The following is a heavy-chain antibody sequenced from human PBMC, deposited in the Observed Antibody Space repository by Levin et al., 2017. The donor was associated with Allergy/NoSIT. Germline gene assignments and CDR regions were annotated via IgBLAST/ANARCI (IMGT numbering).Heavy chain of an antibody. D-gene: IGHD1-7*01. V-gene: IGHV4-59*02. J-gene: IGHJ6*02. CDR2: IDYRGTT. Sequence: SETLSLTCTVSGASVSRDYWTWIRQPPGKGLQWIGHIDYRGTTSYNPSLKSRVTIYIDMSRNQFSLKLRSVTAADTALYYCARVPRVEVRPLVYDYDGVDVWGQGTTVVVSS. CDR1: GASVSRDY. CDR3: ARVPRVEVRPLVYDYDGVDV.